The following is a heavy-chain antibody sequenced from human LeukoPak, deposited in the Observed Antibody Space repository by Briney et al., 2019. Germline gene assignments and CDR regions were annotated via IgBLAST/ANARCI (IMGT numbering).Heavy chain of an antibody. CDR2: IYTSGST. Sequence: PGGSLRLSCAASGFSVSANYMTWVRQAPGKGLEWVSLIYTSGSTFYADSVRGRFTISRDNSENTLYLDMNSLAAGDTAIYYCVKAHDSDSSFAYWGQGTLVIVSS. J-gene: IGHJ4*02. CDR3: VKAHDSDSSFAY. V-gene: IGHV3-53*01. D-gene: IGHD3-22*01. CDR1: GFSVSANY.